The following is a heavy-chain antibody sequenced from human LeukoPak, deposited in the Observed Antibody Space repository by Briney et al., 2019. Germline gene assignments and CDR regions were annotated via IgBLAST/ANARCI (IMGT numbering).Heavy chain of an antibody. CDR1: GFTFDDYT. Sequence: GGSLRLSCAASGFTFDDYTMHWLRQALGKGLEWVSLISWDGGSTYYADSVKGRFTISRDNAKNSLYLQMNSLRAEDTAVYYCARPYSSSEAFDIWGQGTMVTVSS. D-gene: IGHD6-13*01. V-gene: IGHV3-43*01. J-gene: IGHJ3*02. CDR3: ARPYSSSEAFDI. CDR2: ISWDGGST.